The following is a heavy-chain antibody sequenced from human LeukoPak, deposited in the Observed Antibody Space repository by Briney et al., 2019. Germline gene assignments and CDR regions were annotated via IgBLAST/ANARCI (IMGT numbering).Heavy chain of an antibody. CDR1: GFIFSSSW. J-gene: IGHJ4*02. Sequence: GGSLRLSCVASGFIFSSSWMSWVRQAPGKGLEWVANIKQDGSEKDYADSVKGRFTISRDNAKNSLYLQMNSLRAEDTAVYYCASMFNWNYGKDYWGQGTLVTVPS. CDR3: ASMFNWNYGKDY. CDR2: IKQDGSEK. V-gene: IGHV3-7*01. D-gene: IGHD1-7*01.